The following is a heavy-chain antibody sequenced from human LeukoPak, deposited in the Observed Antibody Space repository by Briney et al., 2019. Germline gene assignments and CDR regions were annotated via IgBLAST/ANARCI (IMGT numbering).Heavy chain of an antibody. D-gene: IGHD1-14*01. CDR1: GASVRNEY. V-gene: IGHV4-59*08. J-gene: IGHJ4*02. CDR2: IHYSASS. Sequence: SSETLSLTCTVSGASVRNEYWSWIRQPPGKELEWIGYIHYSASSNYHPSLGSRVTISLDTSKNQFSLKLKSVTAADTGMYHCARYDRGLFFFDNWGQGTLVTVSS. CDR3: ARYDRGLFFFDN.